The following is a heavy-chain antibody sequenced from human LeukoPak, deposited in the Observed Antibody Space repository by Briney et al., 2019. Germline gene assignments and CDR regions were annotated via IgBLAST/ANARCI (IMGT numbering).Heavy chain of an antibody. CDR1: GYTLTDLS. Sequence: ASVKVSCKVSGYTLTDLSIHWVRQAPGKGLEWMGGFDAKLGETIYAQKFQGRVSMTEDTSTDTAYMELSSLRSEDTAVYYCASPTGITYYYDSSGSISDAFDIWGQGTMVTVSS. V-gene: IGHV1-24*01. J-gene: IGHJ3*02. CDR2: FDAKLGET. CDR3: ASPTGITYYYDSSGSISDAFDI. D-gene: IGHD3-22*01.